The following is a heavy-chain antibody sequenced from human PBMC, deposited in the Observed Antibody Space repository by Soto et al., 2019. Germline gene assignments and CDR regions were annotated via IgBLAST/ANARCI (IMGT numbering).Heavy chain of an antibody. V-gene: IGHV3-23*01. CDR2: ISGSGGST. CDR3: AKDREFVLMVYATNWFDP. CDR1: GFTFSSYA. J-gene: IGHJ5*02. Sequence: GGSLRLSCAASGFTFSSYAMSWVRQAPGKGLEWVSAISGSGGSTYYADSVKGRFTISRDNSKNTLYLQMNSLRAEDTAVYYCAKDREFVLMVYATNWFDPWGQGTLVTVSS. D-gene: IGHD2-8*01.